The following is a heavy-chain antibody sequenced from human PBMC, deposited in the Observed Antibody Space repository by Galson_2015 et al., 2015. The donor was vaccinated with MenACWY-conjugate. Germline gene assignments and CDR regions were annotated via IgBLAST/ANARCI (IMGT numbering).Heavy chain of an antibody. V-gene: IGHV4-39*01. CDR3: ARHDRTAPARSGAFDI. CDR1: GGSISSSSSY. J-gene: IGHJ3*02. CDR2: IYYSGST. Sequence: LSLTCTVSGGSISSSSSYWDWLRQPPGRGLEWIGTIYYSGSTYYNSSLKSRVTISVDTSQNQFSLNLSSVTAADTAMYYCARHDRTAPARSGAFDIWGRGTMVTVSS. D-gene: IGHD2-2*01.